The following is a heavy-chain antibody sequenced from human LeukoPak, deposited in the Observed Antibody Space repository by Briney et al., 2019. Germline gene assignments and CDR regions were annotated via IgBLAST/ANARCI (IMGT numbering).Heavy chain of an antibody. D-gene: IGHD4-17*01. Sequence: SETLSLTCTVSGGSMRPNYWSWIRQPPGKGLEWIGYVYHSGRSNASPSLKSRVTISVGTSKNHFSLKLNSVTAADTAVYYCARGPTRYYFDYWGQGTLVTVSS. CDR2: VYHSGRS. CDR3: ARGPTRYYFDY. V-gene: IGHV4-59*01. J-gene: IGHJ4*02. CDR1: GGSMRPNY.